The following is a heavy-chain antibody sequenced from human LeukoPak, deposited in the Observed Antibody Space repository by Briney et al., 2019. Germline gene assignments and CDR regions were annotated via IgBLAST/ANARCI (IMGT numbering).Heavy chain of an antibody. D-gene: IGHD2-2*01. J-gene: IGHJ5*02. CDR1: GGSISSYY. CDR2: VYYSGIS. CDR3: ARDLGFCSSTSCYPWFDP. Sequence: PSETLSLTCTVSGGSISSYYWSWIRQPPGKGLEWIGYVYYSGISNYNPSLKSRVTISVDTSKNQFSLKLNSVTAADTAVYYCARDLGFCSSTSCYPWFDPWGQGTLVSVSS. V-gene: IGHV4-59*01.